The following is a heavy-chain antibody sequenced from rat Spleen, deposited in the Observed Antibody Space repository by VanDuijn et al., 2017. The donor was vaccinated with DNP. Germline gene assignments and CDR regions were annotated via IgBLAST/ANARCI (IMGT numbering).Heavy chain of an antibody. CDR1: GFTFSDYN. V-gene: IGHV5-7*01. CDR2: ISYDGSST. J-gene: IGHJ2*01. CDR3: ARHHYPGSYFDY. Sequence: EVQLVETGGGLVQPGRSLKLSCVASGFTFSDYNMAWVRQAPKKGLEWVATISYDGSSTNYRDSVKGRFTISRDNAKSTLYLQMDSLRSEDTATYYCARHHYPGSYFDYWGQGVMVTVSS. D-gene: IGHD1-4*01.